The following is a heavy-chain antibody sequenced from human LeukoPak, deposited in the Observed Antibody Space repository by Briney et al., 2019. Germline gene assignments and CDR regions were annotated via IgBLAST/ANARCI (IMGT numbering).Heavy chain of an antibody. V-gene: IGHV3-23*01. Sequence: PGGSLRLSCAASGFTFSSYAMSWVRQAPGKGLEWVSAISGGGGDTYYADSVKGRLSISRDNSKNTLYLQMNSLRAGDTAVYYCAKRAPYTTGWFFDYWGQGTLVTVSS. CDR2: ISGGGGDT. J-gene: IGHJ4*02. CDR3: AKRAPYTTGWFFDY. D-gene: IGHD6-19*01. CDR1: GFTFSSYA.